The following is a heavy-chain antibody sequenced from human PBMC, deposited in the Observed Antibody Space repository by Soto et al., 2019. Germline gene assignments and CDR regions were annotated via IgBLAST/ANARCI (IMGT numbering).Heavy chain of an antibody. J-gene: IGHJ4*02. CDR3: ARADYIWGSYRYGFDY. V-gene: IGHV1-18*01. D-gene: IGHD3-16*02. CDR1: GYNFTSYG. Sequence: QVQLVQSGAEVKKPGASVKVSCKASGYNFTSYGISWVRQAPGQGLEWMGWISASNGNTNSAQKLQVRVTMTTDTSTSTAYMELRSLRSDDTAVYYCARADYIWGSYRYGFDYWGQGTLVTVSS. CDR2: ISASNGNT.